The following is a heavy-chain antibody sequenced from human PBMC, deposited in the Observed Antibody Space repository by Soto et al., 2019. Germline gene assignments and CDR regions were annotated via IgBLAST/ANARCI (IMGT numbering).Heavy chain of an antibody. D-gene: IGHD3-10*01. CDR3: AKDLEISLVRGVLHY. V-gene: IGHV3-23*01. CDR1: GFTFSTYA. Sequence: PGGSLRLSCAASGFTFSTYAMSWVRQAPGKGLEWVSAISGSGGDTFSADSVKGRFTISRDNSKNTLYLQMNSLRAEDTAVYYCAKDLEISLVRGVLHYWGQGILVTVSS. CDR2: ISGSGGDT. J-gene: IGHJ4*02.